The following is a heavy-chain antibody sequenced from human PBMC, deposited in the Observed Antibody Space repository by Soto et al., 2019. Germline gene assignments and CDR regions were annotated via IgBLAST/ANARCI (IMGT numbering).Heavy chain of an antibody. J-gene: IGHJ5*02. CDR2: ITPMFGTA. CDR1: GGTLSNYA. CDR3: ARDQSTSSPSWFEP. D-gene: IGHD6-6*01. Sequence: QVQLVQSGAEVKKPGSSVKVSCKASGGTLSNYAISWVRQAPGQGLEWMGRITPMFGTANYAQKFQGRVTITADESTSTAYMELNSLRVEDTAVYYCARDQSTSSPSWFEPWGQGTLVTVSS. V-gene: IGHV1-69*01.